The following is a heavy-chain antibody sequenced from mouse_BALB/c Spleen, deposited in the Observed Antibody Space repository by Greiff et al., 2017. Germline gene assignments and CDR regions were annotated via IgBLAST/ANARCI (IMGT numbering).Heavy chain of an antibody. J-gene: IGHJ2*01. D-gene: IGHD2-12*01. CDR1: GFTFSSYA. CDR3: ARPYSYYFDY. V-gene: IGHV5-9-1*01. Sequence: EVMLVESGGGLVKPGGSLKLSCAASGFTFSSYAMSWVRQTPEKRLEWVATISSGGSYTYYPDSVKGRFTISRDNAKNTLYLQMSSLRSEDTAMYYCARPYSYYFDYWGQGTTLTVSS. CDR2: ISSGGSYT.